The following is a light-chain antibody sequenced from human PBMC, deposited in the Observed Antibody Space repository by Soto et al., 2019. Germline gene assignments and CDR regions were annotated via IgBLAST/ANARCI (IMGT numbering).Light chain of an antibody. CDR1: QNITKF. Sequence: DIPMTQSPSSLSASVGDRVSVTCRTSQNITKFLNWYQEKPGKAPKVLIYVTSNLENGVPSRCSGSGSGTHFTLSISSLQPEDFATYYCQQTFSAPGTFGPGTRVEVK. CDR3: QQTFSAPGT. V-gene: IGKV1-39*01. J-gene: IGKJ1*01. CDR2: VTS.